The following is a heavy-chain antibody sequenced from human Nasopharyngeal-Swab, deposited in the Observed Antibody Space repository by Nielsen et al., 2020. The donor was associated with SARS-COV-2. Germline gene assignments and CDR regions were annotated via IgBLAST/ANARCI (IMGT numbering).Heavy chain of an antibody. CDR2: ISWNSGNI. J-gene: IGHJ4*02. Sequence: GGSLRLSCAASGFTFDDYAMHWVRQVPGKGLEWVSRISWNSGNIIYADSVRGRFTISRDNTKKILLLEMNSLRPEDTAFYYCAKDACSTNCNFEFWGKGTLVTVSS. CDR1: GFTFDDYA. V-gene: IGHV3-9*01. D-gene: IGHD1-1*01. CDR3: AKDACSTNCNFEF.